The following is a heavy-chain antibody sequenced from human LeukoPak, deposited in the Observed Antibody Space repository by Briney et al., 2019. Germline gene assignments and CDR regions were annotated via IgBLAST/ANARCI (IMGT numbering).Heavy chain of an antibody. CDR1: GFTFSSYA. CDR2: ISGSGGTT. D-gene: IGHD3-22*01. CDR3: AKDDYYDTSGYRD. V-gene: IGHV3-23*01. J-gene: IGHJ4*02. Sequence: PGGSLRLSCAASGFTFSSYAMSWVRQAPGKGLEWVSAISGSGGTTYYADSVKGRFTISRDNSKNTLYLQMNSLRAEDTAVYYCAKDDYYDTSGYRDWGQGTLVTVSS.